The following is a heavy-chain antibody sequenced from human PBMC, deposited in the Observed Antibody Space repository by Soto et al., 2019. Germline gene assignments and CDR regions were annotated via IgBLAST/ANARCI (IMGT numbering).Heavy chain of an antibody. CDR2: IWYDGSNK. D-gene: IGHD3-22*01. CDR3: AREGNYYDSSLGAPLDY. J-gene: IGHJ4*02. V-gene: IGHV3-33*01. Sequence: QVQLGESGGGVVQPGRSLRLSCAASGFTFSRYGMHWVRQAPGKGLEWVAVIWYDGSNKYYADSVKGRFTISRDNSKNTLYLQMNSLRAEDTAVYYCAREGNYYDSSLGAPLDYWGQGTLVTVSS. CDR1: GFTFSRYG.